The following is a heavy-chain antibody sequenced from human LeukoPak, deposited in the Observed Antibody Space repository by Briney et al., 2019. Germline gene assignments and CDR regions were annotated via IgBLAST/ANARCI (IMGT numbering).Heavy chain of an antibody. CDR1: GFTFSSYE. V-gene: IGHV3-48*03. J-gene: IGHJ4*02. CDR3: ARDHPRTIFLERYYFDY. CDR2: ISSSGSTI. Sequence: GGSLRLSCAASGFTFSSYEMNWVRQAPGKGLEWVSYISSSGSTIYYADSVKGRFTISRDNAKNSLYLQMNSLRAEGTAVYYCARDHPRTIFLERYYFDYWGQGTLVTISS. D-gene: IGHD2/OR15-2a*01.